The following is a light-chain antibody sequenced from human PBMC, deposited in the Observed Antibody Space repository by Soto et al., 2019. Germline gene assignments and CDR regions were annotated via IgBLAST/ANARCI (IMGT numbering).Light chain of an antibody. Sequence: QPVLTQPPSASGTPGQRVTISCSGSGSNIGSNYVYWYQQLPGTAPKLLISRNDERPSGVPDRFSGSKSGTSGSLAISGLRSEDEADYYCAAWDDSLSGPVFGGGTKLTVL. V-gene: IGLV1-47*01. J-gene: IGLJ2*01. CDR2: RND. CDR3: AAWDDSLSGPV. CDR1: GSNIGSNY.